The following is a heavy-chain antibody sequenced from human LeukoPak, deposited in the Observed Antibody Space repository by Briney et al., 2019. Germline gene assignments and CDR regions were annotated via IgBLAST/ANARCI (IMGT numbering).Heavy chain of an antibody. Sequence: GESLKISCKASGYTFTSYWIGWVRQMPGKGLEWMGIIYPADSDTTYSPSFQGQVTISADKSISTAYLQWSSLKASDTAIYYCAGPGVVGATYYFDDWGQGTLVTVSS. V-gene: IGHV5-51*01. J-gene: IGHJ4*02. CDR1: GYTFTSYW. CDR2: IYPADSDT. D-gene: IGHD1-26*01. CDR3: AGPGVVGATYYFDD.